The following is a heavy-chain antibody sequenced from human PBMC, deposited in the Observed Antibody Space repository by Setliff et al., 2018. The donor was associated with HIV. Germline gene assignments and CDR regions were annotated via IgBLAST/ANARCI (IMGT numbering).Heavy chain of an antibody. Sequence: SETLSLTCSVSGGSIRSHWSWIRQPPGKGLEWVGYIHYSGSTKYNSSLKRRVTMSIDTPENQFSLKLSSATAADTAIYYCARVDRVESAFDIWGQGAMVTVSS. D-gene: IGHD2-15*01. CDR2: IHYSGST. V-gene: IGHV4-59*11. J-gene: IGHJ3*02. CDR1: GGSIRSH. CDR3: ARVDRVESAFDI.